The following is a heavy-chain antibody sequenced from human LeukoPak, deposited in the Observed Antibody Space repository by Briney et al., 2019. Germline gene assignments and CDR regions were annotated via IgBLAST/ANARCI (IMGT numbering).Heavy chain of an antibody. D-gene: IGHD6-13*01. J-gene: IGHJ4*02. CDR1: GLITSGNW. V-gene: IGHV3-21*01. CDR2: ISSSSSYI. CDR3: AKGSKAAAGIFDY. Sequence: GGSLRLSRAASGLITSGNWLHWDRPSPGKGLEVVSSISSSSSYIYYAVSVKGRFTISRDNAKNSLYLQMNSLRAEDTAVYYCAKGSKAAAGIFDYWGQGTLVTVSS.